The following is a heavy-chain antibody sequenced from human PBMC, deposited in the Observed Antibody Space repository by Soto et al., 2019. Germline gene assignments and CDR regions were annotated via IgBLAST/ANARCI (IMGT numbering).Heavy chain of an antibody. Sequence: SETLSLTCTVSGGSISSGGYYWSWIRQHPGKGLEWIGYIYYSGSTYYNPSLKSRVTISVDTSKNQFSLKLSSVTAADTAVYYCARAADIGCTNGVCYRDYYYYGMDVWGQGTTVTVSS. D-gene: IGHD2-8*01. V-gene: IGHV4-31*03. CDR1: GGSISSGGYY. CDR3: ARAADIGCTNGVCYRDYYYYGMDV. CDR2: IYYSGST. J-gene: IGHJ6*02.